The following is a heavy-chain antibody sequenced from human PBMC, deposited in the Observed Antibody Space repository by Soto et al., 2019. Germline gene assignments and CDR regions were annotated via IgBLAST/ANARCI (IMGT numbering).Heavy chain of an antibody. Sequence: QVQLVQSGAEVKKPGSSVKVSCKASGGTFSSYAISWVRQAPGQGLEWMGGIIPIFGTANYAQKFQGRVTITADESTSTAYMELSSLRSEDTVVYYCASGPTVTTKDAFDIWGQGTMGTVSS. CDR2: IIPIFGTA. CDR3: ASGPTVTTKDAFDI. CDR1: GGTFSSYA. D-gene: IGHD4-4*01. J-gene: IGHJ3*02. V-gene: IGHV1-69*12.